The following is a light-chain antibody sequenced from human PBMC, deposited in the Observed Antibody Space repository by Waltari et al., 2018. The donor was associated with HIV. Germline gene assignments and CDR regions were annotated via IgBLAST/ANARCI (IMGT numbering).Light chain of an antibody. Sequence: QSALTQPPSASGSPGQSVTFSCTGTSRDVGAYNFVSWYQQHPVKAPKLIISGVNQRPSGGPDRCSGSKSGNTASLTVSGLQADDEADYYCSSYAGPNHLLFGGGTKLTVL. V-gene: IGLV2-8*01. CDR1: SRDVGAYNF. CDR3: SSYAGPNHLL. CDR2: GVN. J-gene: IGLJ2*01.